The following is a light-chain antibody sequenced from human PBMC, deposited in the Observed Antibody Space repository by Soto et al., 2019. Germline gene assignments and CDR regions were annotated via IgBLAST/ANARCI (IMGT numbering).Light chain of an antibody. J-gene: IGKJ5*01. CDR2: KAS. CDR1: QSISNW. Sequence: IQMTQSPSTLSASVGDRVTITCRASQSISNWLAWYQQKPGKAPNRLIYKASSLESGVPSRFSGSGSGTEFTLTISSLQPDDFATYYCQHYNTYPVTFGQGTRLEIK. V-gene: IGKV1-5*03. CDR3: QHYNTYPVT.